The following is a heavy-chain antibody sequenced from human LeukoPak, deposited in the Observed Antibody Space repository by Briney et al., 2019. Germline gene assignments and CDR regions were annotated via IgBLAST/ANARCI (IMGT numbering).Heavy chain of an antibody. CDR1: GVTGEGDA. D-gene: IGHD1-14*01. J-gene: IGHJ3*02. V-gene: IGHV3-9*01. CDR2: ISWNSGSI. Sequence: PGSSLRISCSACGVTGEGDAMDWGRQAPGKGLEWVSGISWNSGSIGYADSVKGRFTISRDNSKNTLYLQMNSLRAEDTAVYYCANEPQFNDAFDIWGQGTMVTVSS. CDR3: ANEPQFNDAFDI.